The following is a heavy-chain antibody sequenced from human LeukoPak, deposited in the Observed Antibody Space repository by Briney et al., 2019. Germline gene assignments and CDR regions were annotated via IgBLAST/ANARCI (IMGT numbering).Heavy chain of an antibody. CDR2: IFYSGST. CDR3: ARDLYYYDSSGYNSDAFDI. Sequence: SETLSLTCTVSGGSISTSNYYWGWIRQPPGKGLEWIGNIFYSGSTYYGPSLKSRLTISLDTSRNQFSLKLNSVTAADTAVYYCARDLYYYDSSGYNSDAFDIWGQGTMVTVSS. V-gene: IGHV4-39*07. D-gene: IGHD3-22*01. CDR1: GGSISTSNYY. J-gene: IGHJ3*02.